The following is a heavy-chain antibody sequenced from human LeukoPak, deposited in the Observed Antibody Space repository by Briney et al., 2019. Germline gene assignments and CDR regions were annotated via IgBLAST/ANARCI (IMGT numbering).Heavy chain of an antibody. CDR2: ISAYNGNT. CDR3: AREFDIAVAGIKEDTYYFDY. J-gene: IGHJ4*02. Sequence: ASVKVSCKASGYTFTSYGISWVRQAPGQGLEWMGWISAYNGNTNYAQKLQGRVTMTTDTSTSTAYMELRSLRSDDTAVYYCAREFDIAVAGIKEDTYYFDYWGQGTLVTVSS. D-gene: IGHD6-19*01. CDR1: GYTFTSYG. V-gene: IGHV1-18*01.